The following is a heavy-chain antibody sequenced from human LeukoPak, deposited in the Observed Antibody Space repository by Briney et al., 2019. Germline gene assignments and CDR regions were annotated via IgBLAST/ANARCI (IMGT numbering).Heavy chain of an antibody. CDR1: GGSISGFY. V-gene: IGHV4-59*01. D-gene: IGHD3-22*01. CDR3: ARDKDYFDSGGAFDI. J-gene: IGHJ3*02. Sequence: PAETLSLTCTVSGGSISGFYWSWIRQPPGKGLEWIGYIYYSGSTNYNPSLKSRVTMSADTSKNQFSLKLSSVTAADTAVYYCARDKDYFDSGGAFDIWGQGTMVPVSS. CDR2: IYYSGST.